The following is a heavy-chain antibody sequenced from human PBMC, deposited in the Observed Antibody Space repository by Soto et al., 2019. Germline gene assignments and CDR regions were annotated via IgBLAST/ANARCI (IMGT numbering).Heavy chain of an antibody. D-gene: IGHD1-26*01. CDR1: GFTFSSYA. CDR2: ISYDGSNK. CDR3: ARDWFSGREMVTRAFDL. V-gene: IGHV3-30-3*01. Sequence: QVQLVESGGGVVQPGRSLRLSCAASGFTFSSYAMHWVRQAPGKGLEWVAVISYDGSNKYYADYVKGRFTISRDNSKNTLYLQRNSLRAEDTAVYYCARDWFSGREMVTRAFDLWGRGTLVTVSS. J-gene: IGHJ2*01.